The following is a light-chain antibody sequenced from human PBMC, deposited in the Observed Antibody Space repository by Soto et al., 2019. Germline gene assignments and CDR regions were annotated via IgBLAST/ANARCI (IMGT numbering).Light chain of an antibody. CDR3: LQRSDWRT. V-gene: IGKV3-11*01. Sequence: EIVLTQSPATLSLSPGERATLSCRASETIGRSLAWYQQRPGQPPRLLYYDASYRATGIPARFSGSGSGTDFTLTISRLEPEDFAVYCCLQRSDWRTFGRGTKVDI. CDR1: ETIGRS. CDR2: DAS. J-gene: IGKJ1*01.